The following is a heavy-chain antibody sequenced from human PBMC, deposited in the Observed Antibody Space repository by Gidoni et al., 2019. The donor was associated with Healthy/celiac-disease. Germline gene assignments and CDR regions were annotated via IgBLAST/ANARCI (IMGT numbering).Heavy chain of an antibody. V-gene: IGHV3-9*01. D-gene: IGHD5-12*01. CDR1: GFTFDDYA. J-gene: IGHJ3*02. CDR3: AKGRLRAETFNDAFDI. CDR2: ISWNSGSI. Sequence: EVQLVESGGGLVQPGRSLRLSCAASGFTFDDYAMHWVRQAPGKGLEWVSGISWNSGSIGYADSVKGRFTISRDNAKNSLYLQMNSLRAEDTALYYCAKGRLRAETFNDAFDIWGQGTMVTVSS.